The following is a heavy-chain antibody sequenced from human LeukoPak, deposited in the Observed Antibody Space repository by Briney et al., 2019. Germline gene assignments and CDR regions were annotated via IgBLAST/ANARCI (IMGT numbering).Heavy chain of an antibody. Sequence: GGSLRLSCAASEFTFITYWMSWVRQAPGKGLEWVANIKQDGSEKYYVDSVKGRFTISRDNAKNSLYLQMNSLRAEDTAVYYCARDLAVAGTSYYYYYYYMDVWGKGTTVTVSS. J-gene: IGHJ6*03. CDR2: IKQDGSEK. CDR3: ARDLAVAGTSYYYYYYYMDV. V-gene: IGHV3-7*01. CDR1: EFTFITYW. D-gene: IGHD6-19*01.